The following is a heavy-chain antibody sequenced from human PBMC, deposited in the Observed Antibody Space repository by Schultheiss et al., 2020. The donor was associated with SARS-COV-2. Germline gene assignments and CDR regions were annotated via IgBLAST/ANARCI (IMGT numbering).Heavy chain of an antibody. D-gene: IGHD4-11*01. CDR1: GGSISSSSYY. CDR3: ARADSNYVYYYYYMDV. V-gene: IGHV4-39*01. CDR2: IYYSGST. J-gene: IGHJ6*03. Sequence: SETLSLTCTVSGGSISSSSYYWGWIRQPPGKGLEWIGYIYYSGSTYYNPSLKSRVTISVDTSKNQFSLKLSSVTAADTAVYYCARADSNYVYYYYYMDVWGKGTTVTVSS.